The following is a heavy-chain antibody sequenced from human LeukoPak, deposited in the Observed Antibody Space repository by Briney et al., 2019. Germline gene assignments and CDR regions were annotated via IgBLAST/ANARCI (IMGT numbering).Heavy chain of an antibody. D-gene: IGHD3-22*01. V-gene: IGHV3-23*01. Sequence: GGSLRLSCAASGFTFSSYAMSWVRQAPGKGLEWVSAISGSGGSTYYADSVKGRFTISRDNSKNTLYLQMNSLRAGDTAVYYCAKLFYYYDSSGYYYWGQGTLVTVSS. J-gene: IGHJ4*02. CDR1: GFTFSSYA. CDR2: ISGSGGST. CDR3: AKLFYYYDSSGYYY.